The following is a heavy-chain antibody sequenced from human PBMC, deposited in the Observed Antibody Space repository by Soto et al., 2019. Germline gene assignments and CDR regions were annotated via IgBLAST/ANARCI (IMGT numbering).Heavy chain of an antibody. Sequence: GGYLRLSCAASGLTFSSYAMSWVRQAPGKGLEWVSLMSGDGVSTYYADSVKGRFTISRDNSKNTLYLQMNSLRAEDTAIYYCAKELSSGYYYFDYWGQGTLLTVST. CDR1: GLTFSSYA. CDR3: AKELSSGYYYFDY. V-gene: IGHV3-23*01. J-gene: IGHJ4*02. D-gene: IGHD3-22*01. CDR2: MSGDGVST.